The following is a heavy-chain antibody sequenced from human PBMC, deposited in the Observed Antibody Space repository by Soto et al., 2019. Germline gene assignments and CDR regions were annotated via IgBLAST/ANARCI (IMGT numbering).Heavy chain of an antibody. J-gene: IGHJ6*02. V-gene: IGHV1-2*06. Sequence: QVQLVQSGAEVKIPGASVKVSCKASGYTLTGYFMHWVRQAPGQGPEWMGRIDGNTADIIYAQRFQGRVTMTADTSINTAYMELSGLSSDDTAVYYCARELQRGLDVWGQGTTVTVSS. CDR2: IDGNTADI. CDR1: GYTLTGYF. CDR3: ARELQRGLDV.